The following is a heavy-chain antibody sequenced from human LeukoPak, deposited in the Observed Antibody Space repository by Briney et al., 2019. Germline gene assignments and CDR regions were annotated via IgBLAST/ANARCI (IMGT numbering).Heavy chain of an antibody. CDR3: ARHIGGGIGDMDV. CDR1: GGSISSYY. J-gene: IGHJ6*03. V-gene: IGHV4-59*08. D-gene: IGHD3-16*02. CDR2: IYYSGST. Sequence: SETLSLTCTVSGGSISSYYWSWIRQPPGKGLEWIGYIYYSGSTNYNPSLKSRVTISVDTSRNQFSLKLSSVTAADTAVYYCARHIGGGIGDMDVWGKGTKVTVSS.